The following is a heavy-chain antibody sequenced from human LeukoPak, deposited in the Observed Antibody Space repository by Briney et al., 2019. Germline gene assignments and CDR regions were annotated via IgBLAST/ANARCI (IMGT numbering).Heavy chain of an antibody. J-gene: IGHJ4*02. CDR2: ISSSSSTI. Sequence: GGSLRLSCAASGFTFSSYGMHWVRQAPGKGLEWVSCISSSSSTIYYADSVKGRFTISRDNAKNSLYLQMNSLRAEDTAVYYCARDLMVRGVIITHDYWGQGTLVTVSS. CDR3: ARDLMVRGVIITHDY. CDR1: GFTFSSYG. D-gene: IGHD3-10*01. V-gene: IGHV3-48*01.